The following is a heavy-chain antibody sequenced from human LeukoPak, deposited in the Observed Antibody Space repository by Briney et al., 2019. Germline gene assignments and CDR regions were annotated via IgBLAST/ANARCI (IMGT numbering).Heavy chain of an antibody. J-gene: IGHJ4*02. Sequence: PGRSLRLSCAASGFTFDDYAMHWVRQAPGKGLEWVSAISGSGGNTYYADSVKGRFTISRDNSKNTLYLQMNSLRADDTAAYYCAKLLNDYGDYYFDSWGQGTLVTVSS. CDR2: ISGSGGNT. V-gene: IGHV3-23*01. D-gene: IGHD4-17*01. CDR1: GFTFDDYA. CDR3: AKLLNDYGDYYFDS.